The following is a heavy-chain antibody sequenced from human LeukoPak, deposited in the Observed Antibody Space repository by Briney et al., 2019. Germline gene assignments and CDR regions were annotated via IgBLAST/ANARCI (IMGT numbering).Heavy chain of an antibody. CDR3: AKDGSRGSYYDILTGAYNWFDP. Sequence: GGSLRLSCAAPGFTFSSYGMHWVRQAPGKGLEWVAFIRYDGSNKYYADSVKGRFTISRDNSKNTLYLQMNSLRAEDTAVYYCAKDGSRGSYYDILTGAYNWFDPWGQGTLVTVSS. V-gene: IGHV3-30*02. CDR2: IRYDGSNK. D-gene: IGHD3-9*01. J-gene: IGHJ5*02. CDR1: GFTFSSYG.